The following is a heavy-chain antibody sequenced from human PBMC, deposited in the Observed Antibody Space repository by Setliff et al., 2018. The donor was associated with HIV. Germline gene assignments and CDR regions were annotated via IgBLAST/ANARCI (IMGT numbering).Heavy chain of an antibody. V-gene: IGHV3-48*04. CDR3: ARDQYSSGWYSVYYYYGMDV. D-gene: IGHD6-19*01. CDR2: ISSSSSTI. Sequence: GGSLRLSCAASGFTFSSYSMNWVRQAPGKGLEWVSYISSSSSTIYYADSVKGRFTISRDNAKNSLYLQMNSLRAEDTAVYYCARDQYSSGWYSVYYYYGMDVWGQGTTVTVSS. CDR1: GFTFSSYS. J-gene: IGHJ6*02.